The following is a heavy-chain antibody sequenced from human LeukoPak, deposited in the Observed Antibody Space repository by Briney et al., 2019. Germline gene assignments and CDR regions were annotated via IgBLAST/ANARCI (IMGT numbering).Heavy chain of an antibody. D-gene: IGHD2-2*01. CDR1: GFNFSPYS. CDR2: ISGRSNYI. Sequence: PGGSLRLSCAASGFNFSPYSMNWVRQAPGKGLEWVSYISGRSNYIYYADSVKGRFTISRDNARNSLFLEMNSLRAEDTAVYYCARDVRNHYASDYWGQGTLVTVS. J-gene: IGHJ4*02. CDR3: ARDVRNHYASDY. V-gene: IGHV3-21*01.